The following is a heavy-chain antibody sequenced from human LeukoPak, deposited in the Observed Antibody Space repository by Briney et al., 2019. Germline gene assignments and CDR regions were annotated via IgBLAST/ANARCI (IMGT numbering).Heavy chain of an antibody. Sequence: SETLSLTCTVSGGSISSSSYYWGWIRQPPGKGLEWIGRIYYSGSTYYNPSLKSRVSISVGTSKRQFSLKLSSVTAANTAVYYCARLRLTGYQWDRFDYWGQGTLVTVSS. CDR3: ARLRLTGYQWDRFDY. J-gene: IGHJ4*02. CDR1: GGSISSSSYY. CDR2: IYYSGST. V-gene: IGHV4-39*01. D-gene: IGHD3-9*01.